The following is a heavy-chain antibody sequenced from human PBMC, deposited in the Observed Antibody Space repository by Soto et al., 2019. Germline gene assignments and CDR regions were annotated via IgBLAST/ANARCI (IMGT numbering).Heavy chain of an antibody. CDR3: AKLHLGELSLVAPDAFDI. CDR2: ISGSGGST. Sequence: GGSLRLSCAASGFTFSSYAMSWVRQAPGKGLEWVSAISGSGGSTYYADSVKGRFTISRDNSKNTLYLQMNSLRAEDTAVYYCAKLHLGELSLVAPDAFDIWGQGTMVTVSS. CDR1: GFTFSSYA. J-gene: IGHJ3*02. D-gene: IGHD3-16*02. V-gene: IGHV3-23*01.